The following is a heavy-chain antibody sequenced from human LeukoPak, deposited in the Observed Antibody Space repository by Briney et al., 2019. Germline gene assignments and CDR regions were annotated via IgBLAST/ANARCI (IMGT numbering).Heavy chain of an antibody. CDR3: ATLDRQYYYDSSGYYRDY. Sequence: GASVKVSCKASGYTFTSYGISWVRQAPGQGPEWMGWISAYNGNTNYAQKLQGRVTMTTDTSTSTAYMELRSLRSDDTAVYYCATLDRQYYYDSSGYYRDYWGQGTLVTVSS. CDR2: ISAYNGNT. J-gene: IGHJ4*02. D-gene: IGHD3-22*01. CDR1: GYTFTSYG. V-gene: IGHV1-18*01.